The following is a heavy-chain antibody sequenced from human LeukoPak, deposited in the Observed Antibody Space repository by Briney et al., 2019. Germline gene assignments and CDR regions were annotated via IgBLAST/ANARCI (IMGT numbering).Heavy chain of an antibody. CDR3: ARLPTITLFGVVRNVFVS. D-gene: IGHD3-3*01. V-gene: IGHV5-51*01. J-gene: IGHJ5*01. Sequence: AESLMIFCRGSGYNFTIYCIALVRQMPGKGLEWMGIIYPGDSDTRYSPSFQGQVTISADKSISTAYLQWSSLKASDTAMYYCARLPTITLFGVVRNVFVSCGHGALVTVSS. CDR2: IYPGDSDT. CDR1: GYNFTIYC.